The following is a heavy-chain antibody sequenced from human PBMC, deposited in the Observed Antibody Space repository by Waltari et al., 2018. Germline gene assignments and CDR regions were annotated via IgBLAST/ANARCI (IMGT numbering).Heavy chain of an antibody. J-gene: IGHJ1*01. CDR2: INSNSGDT. D-gene: IGHD3-3*01. Sequence: QVQLVQSGAEVKKPGASVKVSCKASGYPFPGYYIHWVRQARGQGLEWMGWINSNSGDTNYAQKFQDRVTMTRDTSISTAYMELSRLRSDDTAVYYCARDDFWSGYYFYFQHWGQGTLVTVSS. V-gene: IGHV1-2*02. CDR1: GYPFPGYY. CDR3: ARDDFWSGYYFYFQH.